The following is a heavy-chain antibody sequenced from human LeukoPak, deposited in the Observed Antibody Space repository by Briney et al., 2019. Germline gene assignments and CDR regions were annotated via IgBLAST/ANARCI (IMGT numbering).Heavy chain of an antibody. CDR1: GYTFSGYY. J-gene: IGHJ5*02. V-gene: IGHV1-2*02. D-gene: IGHD5/OR15-5a*01. Sequence: ASVKVSCKASGYTFSGYYMHWVRQAPGQGLEWMGWINPNSGGTNYAQKFQGRVTMTRDMSISTAYMELSRLRSDDTAVYYCARDRDPFSMFRQRTSVYDSTVLGFEPNNWFDPWGQGTLVTVSS. CDR3: ARDRDPFSMFRQRTSVYDSTVLGFEPNNWFDP. CDR2: INPNSGGT.